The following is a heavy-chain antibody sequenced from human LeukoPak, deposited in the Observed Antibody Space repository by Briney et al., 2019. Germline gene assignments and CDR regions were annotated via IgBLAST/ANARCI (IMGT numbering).Heavy chain of an antibody. CDR1: GYTFTSYY. Sequence: GASVKVSCKASGYTFTSYYMHWVRQAPGQGLEWMGIINPSGGSTSYAQKFQGRVTMTRDTSTSTVYMELSSLRSEDTAVYSCAREGTGCSSTSCYTGNNWFDPWGQGTLVTVSS. CDR3: AREGTGCSSTSCYTGNNWFDP. D-gene: IGHD2-2*02. J-gene: IGHJ5*02. V-gene: IGHV1-46*01. CDR2: INPSGGST.